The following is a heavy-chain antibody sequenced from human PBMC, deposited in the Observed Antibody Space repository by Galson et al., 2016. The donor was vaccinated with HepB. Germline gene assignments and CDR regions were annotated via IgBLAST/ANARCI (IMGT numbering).Heavy chain of an antibody. CDR1: GYMFSIDV. J-gene: IGHJ4*02. CDR3: ARFIAARRMDY. CDR2: LHINNGNT. D-gene: IGHD6-6*01. V-gene: IGHV1-18*01. Sequence: SVKVSCKASGYMFSIDVIAWVRQAPGQGLEWMGWLHINNGNTKYAENFQGRVTMATDASMSTVYMELRSLRSDDTAVYYCARFIAARRMDYWGQGTLVIVSS.